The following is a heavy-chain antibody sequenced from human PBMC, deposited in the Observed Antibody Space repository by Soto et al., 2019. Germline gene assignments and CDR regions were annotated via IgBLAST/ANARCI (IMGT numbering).Heavy chain of an antibody. CDR3: ARGGVRSSSSLYYYYYMDV. CDR1: GYTFTSYY. Sequence: GASVKVSCKASGYTFTSYYMHWVRQAPGQGLEWMGIINPSGGSTSYAQKFQGRVTMTRGTSTSTVYMELSSLRSEDTAVYYCARGGVRSSSSLYYYYYMDVWGKGTTVTVSS. D-gene: IGHD6-6*01. V-gene: IGHV1-46*03. J-gene: IGHJ6*03. CDR2: INPSGGST.